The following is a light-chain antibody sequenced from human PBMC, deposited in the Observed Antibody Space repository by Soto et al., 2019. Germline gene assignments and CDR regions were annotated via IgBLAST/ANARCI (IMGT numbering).Light chain of an antibody. V-gene: IGLV2-14*03. J-gene: IGLJ2*01. CDR3: SSYTSTSTLVA. Sequence: QSVLTQPASVSGSPGQSITISCTGTSSDVGRYNSVSWYQQHPGKAPKLLIYNVDNRPSGVSNRFSGSKSGNTASLTISGLEADDEADYYCSSYTSTSTLVAFGGGTKLTVL. CDR2: NVD. CDR1: SSDVGRYNS.